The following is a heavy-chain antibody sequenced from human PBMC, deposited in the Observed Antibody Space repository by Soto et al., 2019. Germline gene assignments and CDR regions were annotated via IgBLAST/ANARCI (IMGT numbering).Heavy chain of an antibody. CDR3: AGVGSSGWYADNWFDP. D-gene: IGHD6-19*01. J-gene: IGHJ5*02. Sequence: QVQLVQSGAEVKKPGSSVKVSCKASGGTFSSYTISWVRQAPGQGLEWMGRIIPILGIANYGQKFQGRVTITADKSTSTAYKELSSQRSEDTAVYYCAGVGSSGWYADNWFDPWGQGTLVTVSS. CDR2: IIPILGIA. V-gene: IGHV1-69*02. CDR1: GGTFSSYT.